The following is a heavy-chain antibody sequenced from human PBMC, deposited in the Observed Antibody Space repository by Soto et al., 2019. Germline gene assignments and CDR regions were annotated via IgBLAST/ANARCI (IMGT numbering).Heavy chain of an antibody. J-gene: IGHJ6*02. Sequence: SVNVSCKASGGTFSSYAISWVRQAPGQGLEWMGGIIPIFGTANYAQKFQGRVTITADESTSTAYMELSSLRSEDTAVYYCARWSGYSRDYYYYGMDVWGQGTTVTVSS. V-gene: IGHV1-69*13. CDR3: ARWSGYSRDYYYYGMDV. CDR2: IIPIFGTA. D-gene: IGHD3-3*01. CDR1: GGTFSSYA.